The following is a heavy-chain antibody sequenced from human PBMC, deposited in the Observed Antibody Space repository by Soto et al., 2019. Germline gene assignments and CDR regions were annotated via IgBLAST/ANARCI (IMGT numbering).Heavy chain of an antibody. CDR1: GGSINTYY. V-gene: IGHV4-59*08. CDR2: LYSSGST. CDR3: ARLRYSSGYEFDY. D-gene: IGHD6-19*01. Sequence: PSETLSLTCTVSGGSINTYYWSWIRQPPGKGLEWIGYLYSSGSTNYNPSLKSRITMSVDTSKNQFSLNLSSVTAADTAVYYCARLRYSSGYEFDYWGQGTLVTVSS. J-gene: IGHJ4*02.